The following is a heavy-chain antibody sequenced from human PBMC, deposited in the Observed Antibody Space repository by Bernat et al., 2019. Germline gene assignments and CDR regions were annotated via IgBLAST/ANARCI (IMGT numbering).Heavy chain of an antibody. CDR2: IKQDGSEK. V-gene: IGHV3-7*03. CDR1: GFTFSSYW. Sequence: EVQLVESGGGLVQPGGSLRLSCAASGFTFSSYWMSWVRQAPGKGLEWVANIKQDGSEKYYVDSVKGRFTISRDNAKNSLYLQMNSLRAEDTAVYYCARDPAADYGDYEDAFDIWGQGTMVTVSS. CDR3: ARDPAADYGDYEDAFDI. J-gene: IGHJ3*02. D-gene: IGHD4-17*01.